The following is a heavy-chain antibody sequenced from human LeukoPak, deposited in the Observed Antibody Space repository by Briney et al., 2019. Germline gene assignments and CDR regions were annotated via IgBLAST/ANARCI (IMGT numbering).Heavy chain of an antibody. V-gene: IGHV4-39*07. CDR2: VYYSGKT. Sequence: SETLSLTCTVSGGSISSSYYYWGWIRQPPGKGLEWIGSVYYSGKTYYSPSLQSRVTISVHTSKNQFSLKLSSVTAADTAVYYCAREVRSAWASFDPWGQGTLVTVSS. D-gene: IGHD1-26*01. CDR1: GGSISSSYYY. CDR3: AREVRSAWASFDP. J-gene: IGHJ5*02.